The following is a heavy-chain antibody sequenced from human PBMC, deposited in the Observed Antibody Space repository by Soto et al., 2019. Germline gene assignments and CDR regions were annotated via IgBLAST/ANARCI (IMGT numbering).Heavy chain of an antibody. V-gene: IGHV3-11*01. D-gene: IGHD3-22*01. CDR3: ARDLGYYESSGYFDY. CDR2: IGSSDNII. CDR1: GFTFSDYY. Sequence: GGSLRLSCAASGFTFSDYYMSWIRQAPGKGLEWVSYIGSSDNIIYYADSVKGRFTISRDNAKNSLYLQMNSLRAEDTAVYYCARDLGYYESSGYFDYWGQGTLVTVSS. J-gene: IGHJ4*02.